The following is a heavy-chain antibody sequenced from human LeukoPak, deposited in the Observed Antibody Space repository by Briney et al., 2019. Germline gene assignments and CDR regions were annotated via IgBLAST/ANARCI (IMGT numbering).Heavy chain of an antibody. J-gene: IGHJ4*02. CDR3: ARFGHSYGLDY. Sequence: SETLSLTCTVSGGSISSYYWSWIRQPRGKGLEWIGYIYYSGSTNYNPSLKSRVTISVDTSKNQFSLKLSSVTAADTAVYYCARFGHSYGLDYWGQGTLVTVSS. V-gene: IGHV4-59*08. D-gene: IGHD5-18*01. CDR2: IYYSGST. CDR1: GGSISSYY.